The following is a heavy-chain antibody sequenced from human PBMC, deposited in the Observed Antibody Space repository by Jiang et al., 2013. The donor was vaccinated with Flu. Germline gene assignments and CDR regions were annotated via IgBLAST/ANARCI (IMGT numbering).Heavy chain of an antibody. CDR2: THYRSKWNN. Sequence: QTLSLTCAISGDSVSNSSAAWNWIRLSPSRGLEWLGRTHYRSKWNNDYAVSMKGRIIITADTTKNQFSLQLSSVTPEDTAVYFCARSKLLFYYFDYWGQGTLVTV. D-gene: IGHD4-23*01. J-gene: IGHJ4*02. CDR3: ARSKLLFYYFDY. CDR1: GDSVSNSSAA. V-gene: IGHV6-1*01.